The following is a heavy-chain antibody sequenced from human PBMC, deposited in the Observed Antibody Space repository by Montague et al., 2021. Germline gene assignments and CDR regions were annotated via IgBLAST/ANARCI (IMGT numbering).Heavy chain of an antibody. CDR3: ARHVIGNYGMDV. Sequence: SETLSLTCTVPGGSISSSSYYWGWIRQPPGQGLEWIGSIYYSGSTYYNPSLKSRVTISVDTSKNQLSLKLSSVTAADTAVYYCARHVIGNYGMDVWGQGTTVTVSS. D-gene: IGHD3-16*02. V-gene: IGHV4-39*01. CDR2: IYYSGST. J-gene: IGHJ6*02. CDR1: GGSISSSSYY.